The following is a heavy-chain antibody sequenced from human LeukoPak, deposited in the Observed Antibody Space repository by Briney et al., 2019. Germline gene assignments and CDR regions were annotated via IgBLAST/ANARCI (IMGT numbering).Heavy chain of an antibody. J-gene: IGHJ4*02. Sequence: AGGSLRLSCAASGFTFSSYAMSWVRQAPGKGLEWVSAISGSGGSTYYADSVKGRFTISRDNSKNTLYLQMNSLRAEDTAVYYCAKGPSGWYMYYFDYWGQGTRVTVSS. D-gene: IGHD6-19*01. CDR1: GFTFSSYA. V-gene: IGHV3-23*01. CDR2: ISGSGGST. CDR3: AKGPSGWYMYYFDY.